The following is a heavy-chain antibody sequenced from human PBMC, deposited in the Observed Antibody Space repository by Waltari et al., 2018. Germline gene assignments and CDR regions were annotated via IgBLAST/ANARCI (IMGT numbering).Heavy chain of an antibody. V-gene: IGHV3-30*02. D-gene: IGHD6-6*01. Sequence: QVQLVESGGGVVQPGGSLRLSCAASGFTFSSYGMHWVRQAPGKGREWVAFIRYDGSNKYYADSVKGRFTISRDNSKNTLYLQMNSLRAEGTAVYYCARDNDLYSSSVVPLDYWGQGTLVTVSS. J-gene: IGHJ4*02. CDR2: IRYDGSNK. CDR1: GFTFSSYG. CDR3: ARDNDLYSSSVVPLDY.